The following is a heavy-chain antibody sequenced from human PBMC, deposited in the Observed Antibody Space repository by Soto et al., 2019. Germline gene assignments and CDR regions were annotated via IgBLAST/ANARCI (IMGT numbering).Heavy chain of an antibody. CDR3: ARESGGATATLDYYYFYMDV. CDR1: GDTFSDYY. CDR2: INPNSGAT. Sequence: QVQLVQSGAEVRKPGASVTVSCRTSGDTFSDYYIHWVRQAPGQGLEWMGWINPNSGATNYAQKFRGGVTMTRDTSIRTVYTQLSRMRSDDTAVYYCARESGGATATLDYYYFYMDVWGTGTTVTVSS. J-gene: IGHJ6*03. D-gene: IGHD5-12*01. V-gene: IGHV1-2*02.